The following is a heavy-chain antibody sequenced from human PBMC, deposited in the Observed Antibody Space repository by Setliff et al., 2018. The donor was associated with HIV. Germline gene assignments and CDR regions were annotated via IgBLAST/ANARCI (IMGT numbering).Heavy chain of an antibody. J-gene: IGHJ6*02. D-gene: IGHD6-6*01. CDR3: TRELNGHTSSHYYFGLDV. Sequence: GSLRLSCATSGFAFSDYDFHWVRQVTGEGLEWVSAIGTGGDTYYADSVKGRFTITRENAKNSLYLQMNNVRAGDTAVYYCTRELNGHTSSHYYFGLDVWGQGTTVTVSS. CDR2: IGTGGDT. V-gene: IGHV3-13*01. CDR1: GFAFSDYD.